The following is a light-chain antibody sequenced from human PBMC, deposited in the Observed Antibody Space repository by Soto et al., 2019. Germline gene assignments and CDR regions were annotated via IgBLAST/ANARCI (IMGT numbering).Light chain of an antibody. CDR3: SSYTSSDNLV. CDR1: SSDIGSHDF. Sequence: QSALTQPASVSGSPGQSITISCTGSSSDIGSHDFVSWYQQHPGKAPKLMIFEVINRPSGVSNRFSGSKSDNTASLTISGLQAEDEADYYCSSYTSSDNLVFGGGTKLTVL. CDR2: EVI. J-gene: IGLJ3*02. V-gene: IGLV2-14*01.